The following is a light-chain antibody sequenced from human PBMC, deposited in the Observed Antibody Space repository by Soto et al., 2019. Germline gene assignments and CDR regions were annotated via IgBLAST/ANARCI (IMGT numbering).Light chain of an antibody. J-gene: IGKJ4*01. CDR3: QQYHNWPPLT. CDR1: HSVGSN. CDR2: AAS. V-gene: IGKV3-15*01. Sequence: EIVMTQSPATLSVSPGERATLSCRASHSVGSNLAWYKQKPGQAPRLLIYAASTRATGIPARISGSGSGTDFILSISSLQSEDFAVYYCQQYHNWPPLTFGGGTKVEIK.